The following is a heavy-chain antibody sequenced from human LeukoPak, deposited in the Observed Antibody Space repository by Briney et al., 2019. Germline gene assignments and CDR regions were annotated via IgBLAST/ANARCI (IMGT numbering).Heavy chain of an antibody. J-gene: IGHJ3*02. CDR2: INHSGST. CDR1: GGSFSGYY. D-gene: IGHD6-19*01. V-gene: IGHV4-34*01. Sequence: PSETLSLTCAVYGGSFSGYYWSWVRQPPGKGLEWIGVINHSGSTNYNPSLKSRVTISVDTSKNQFSLKLSSVTAADTAVYYCARSYSSGWYAFDIWGQGTMVTVSS. CDR3: ARSYSSGWYAFDI.